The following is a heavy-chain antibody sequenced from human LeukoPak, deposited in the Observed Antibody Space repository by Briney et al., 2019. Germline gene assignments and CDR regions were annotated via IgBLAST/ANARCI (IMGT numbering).Heavy chain of an antibody. J-gene: IGHJ4*02. D-gene: IGHD6-19*01. CDR3: ARPYSSALAYFDY. Sequence: LGGSLRLSCAASGFTFSSYAMHWVRQAPGKGLEWVAVISYDGSDKYYADSVKGRFTISRDNSKNTLYLQMNSLRPEDTAVYYCARPYSSALAYFDYWGQGTLVTVSP. CDR2: ISYDGSDK. CDR1: GFTFSSYA. V-gene: IGHV3-30-3*01.